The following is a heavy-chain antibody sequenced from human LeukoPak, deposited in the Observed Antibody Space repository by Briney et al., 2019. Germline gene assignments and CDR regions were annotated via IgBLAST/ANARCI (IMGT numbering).Heavy chain of an antibody. V-gene: IGHV4-34*01. CDR3: ARGPHTGVNYYDSSGYYY. Sequence: SETLSLTCAVYGGSFSGYYWSWIRQPPGKGLEWIGEINHSGSTYYNPSLKSRVTISVDTSKNQFSLKLSSVTAADTAVYYCARGPHTGVNYYDSSGYYYWGQRTLVTVSS. D-gene: IGHD3-22*01. J-gene: IGHJ4*02. CDR1: GGSFSGYY. CDR2: INHSGST.